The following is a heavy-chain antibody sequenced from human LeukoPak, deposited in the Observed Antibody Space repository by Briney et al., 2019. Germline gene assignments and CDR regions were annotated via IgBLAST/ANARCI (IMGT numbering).Heavy chain of an antibody. J-gene: IGHJ4*02. D-gene: IGHD2-8*01. CDR3: ARGRRYCTNGVCYSDY. Sequence: GGSLRLSCAASGFTFSSYWMSWVRQAPGKGLEWVANIKQDGSEKYYVDSVKGRFTISRDNAKNSLYLQMNSLRAEDTAVYYCARGRRYCTNGVCYSDYWDQGTLVTVSS. CDR2: IKQDGSEK. CDR1: GFTFSSYW. V-gene: IGHV3-7*01.